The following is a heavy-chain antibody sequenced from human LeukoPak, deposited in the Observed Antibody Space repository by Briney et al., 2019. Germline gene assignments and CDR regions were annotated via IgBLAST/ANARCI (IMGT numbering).Heavy chain of an antibody. V-gene: IGHV3-30-3*01. J-gene: IGHJ4*02. CDR2: ISYDGSNK. D-gene: IGHD1-26*01. CDR1: GFTFSSYA. Sequence: PGRSLRLSCAASGFTFSSYAMHWVRQAPGKGLEWVAVISYDGSNKYYADSVRGRFTISRDNSKNTLYLQMNSLRAEDTAMYYCARAYRIVVGATGDFDYWGQGTQVSVSS. CDR3: ARAYRIVVGATGDFDY.